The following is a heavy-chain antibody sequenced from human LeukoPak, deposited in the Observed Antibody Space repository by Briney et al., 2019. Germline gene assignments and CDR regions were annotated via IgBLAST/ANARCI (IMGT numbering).Heavy chain of an antibody. D-gene: IGHD3-22*01. Sequence: ASVTVSCKASGYTLTDYYMHWVRQAPGQGLEWMGRINPNSGGTNYAQKFQGRVTMNRDTSISTVYMELSRLRSDDTAVYYCARVGYYESSGYYEYWGQGTLVTVSS. CDR1: GYTLTDYY. CDR2: INPNSGGT. V-gene: IGHV1-2*06. J-gene: IGHJ4*02. CDR3: ARVGYYESSGYYEY.